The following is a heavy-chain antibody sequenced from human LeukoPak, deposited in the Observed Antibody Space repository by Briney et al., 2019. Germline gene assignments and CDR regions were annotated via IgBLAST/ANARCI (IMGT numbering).Heavy chain of an antibody. J-gene: IGHJ5*02. CDR1: RFTFSNYG. Sequence: GGSLRLSCAASRFTFSNYGVNWVRQAPGKGLEWVSSISDSSSYIYYADSVKGRFTISRDNAKNSLYLRMNSLRAEDTAMYYCASPALGQVTMKPWGQGTLVTVSS. D-gene: IGHD3-22*01. V-gene: IGHV3-21*01. CDR2: ISDSSSYI. CDR3: ASPALGQVTMKP.